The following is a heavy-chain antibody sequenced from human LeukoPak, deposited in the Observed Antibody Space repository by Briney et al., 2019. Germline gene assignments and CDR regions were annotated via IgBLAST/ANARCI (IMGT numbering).Heavy chain of an antibody. J-gene: IGHJ4*02. CDR2: ISGSGGST. CDR3: EKDGSSLSTVTLSFDY. Sequence: GGSLRLSCAASGFTFSSYAMSWVRQAPGKGLDWVSGISGSGGSTYYADSVKGRFTISRDNSKNTLYLQMNSLRPEDTAVYYCEKDGSSLSTVTLSFDYWGQGTLVTVSS. CDR1: GFTFSSYA. V-gene: IGHV3-23*01. D-gene: IGHD4-17*01.